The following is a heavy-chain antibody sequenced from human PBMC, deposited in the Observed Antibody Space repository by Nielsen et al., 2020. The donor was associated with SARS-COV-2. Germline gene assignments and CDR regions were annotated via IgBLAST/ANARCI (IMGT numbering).Heavy chain of an antibody. Sequence: VRQAPGKGLEWVSAISGSGGSTYYADSVKGRFTISRDNSKNTLYLQMNSLRSEDTAVYYCASAAAGTYYYYYGMDVWGQGTTVTVSS. CDR3: ASAAAGTYYYYYGMDV. CDR2: ISGSGGST. V-gene: IGHV3-23*01. J-gene: IGHJ6*02. D-gene: IGHD6-13*01.